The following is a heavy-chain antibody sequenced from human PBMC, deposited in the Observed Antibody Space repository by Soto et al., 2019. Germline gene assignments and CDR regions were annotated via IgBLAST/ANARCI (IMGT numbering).Heavy chain of an antibody. D-gene: IGHD2-2*01. CDR2: IYSGGST. CDR3: ARFYCSSTSCYQYYYYMDV. V-gene: IGHV3-66*01. CDR1: GFTVSSNY. Sequence: GGSLRLSCAASGFTVSSNYMSWVRQAPGKGLEWVSVIYSGGSTYYADSVKGRFTISRDNSKNTTYLQLNSLRAEDTAVYYCARFYCSSTSCYQYYYYMDVWGKGTTVTVSS. J-gene: IGHJ6*03.